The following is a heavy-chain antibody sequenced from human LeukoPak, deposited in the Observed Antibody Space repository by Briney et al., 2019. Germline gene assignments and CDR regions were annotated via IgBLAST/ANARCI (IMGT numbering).Heavy chain of an antibody. J-gene: IGHJ6*04. CDR3: ARRGKYSSSWPPYYYYGMDV. V-gene: IGHV5-51*01. CDR1: GSRFTSYW. D-gene: IGHD6-13*01. CDR2: IYPGDSDT. Sequence: GASLKISCKGSGSRFTSYWIGWLRRMPGKGLGWMGIIYPGDSDTSYSPSFQGQVTISADKSISTAYLQWSSLKASDTAMYYCARRGKYSSSWPPYYYYGMDVWGKGTTVTVSS.